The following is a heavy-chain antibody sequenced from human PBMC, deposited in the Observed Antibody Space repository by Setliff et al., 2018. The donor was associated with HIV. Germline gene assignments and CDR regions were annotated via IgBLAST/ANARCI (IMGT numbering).Heavy chain of an antibody. CDR2: MNPNSGNT. Sequence: ASVKVSCKTSGGTFSTYVISWVRQALGQGLEWMGWMNPNSGNTGYAERFQGRVTMTRDTSISTVYMELTSLRSEDMAVYYCTRGLRQNRSNSDVFDVWGQGTVVTVSS. CDR3: TRGLRQNRSNSDVFDV. J-gene: IGHJ3*01. CDR1: GGTFSTYV. V-gene: IGHV1-8*01. D-gene: IGHD4-4*01.